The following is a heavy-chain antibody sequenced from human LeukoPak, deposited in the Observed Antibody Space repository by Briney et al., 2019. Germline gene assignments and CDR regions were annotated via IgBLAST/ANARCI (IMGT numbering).Heavy chain of an antibody. J-gene: IGHJ5*02. Sequence: GGSLRLSCAASGFTFSSYGMHWVRQAPGKGLEWVAFIRYDGSNKYYADSVKGRFTISRDNSKNTLYLQMNSLRAEDTAVYYCAKISGEDYYDSSGYSWGQGTLVTVSS. CDR3: AKISGEDYYDSSGYS. D-gene: IGHD3-22*01. CDR2: IRYDGSNK. V-gene: IGHV3-30*02. CDR1: GFTFSSYG.